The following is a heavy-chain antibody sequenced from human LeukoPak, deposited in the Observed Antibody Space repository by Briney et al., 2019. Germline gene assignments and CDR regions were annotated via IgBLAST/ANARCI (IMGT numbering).Heavy chain of an antibody. Sequence: GASVKVSCKASGYTFTGYYMHWVRQAPGQGLEWMGWINPNSGGTNYAQKFQGRVTMTGDTSISTAYMELSRLRSDDTAVYYCAQDFGFGELESQNWFDPWGQGTLVTVSS. CDR1: GYTFTGYY. V-gene: IGHV1-2*02. CDR3: AQDFGFGELESQNWFDP. J-gene: IGHJ5*02. D-gene: IGHD3-10*01. CDR2: INPNSGGT.